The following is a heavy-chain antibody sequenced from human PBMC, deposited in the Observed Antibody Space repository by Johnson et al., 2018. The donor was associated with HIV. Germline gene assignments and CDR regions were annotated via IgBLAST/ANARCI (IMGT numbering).Heavy chain of an antibody. J-gene: IGHJ3*01. Sequence: VQLVESGGGVVQPGRSLRLFCAASGFTFDDYGMSWVRQAPGKGLEWVSGVNWNGDSTGYADSVKGRFTISRDNSKNTLYLQMNSLRAEDTAVYYCAKSSRVATTFDAFDFWGQGTMVTVSS. D-gene: IGHD2-15*01. CDR1: GFTFDDYG. CDR3: AKSSRVATTFDAFDF. V-gene: IGHV3-20*04. CDR2: VNWNGDST.